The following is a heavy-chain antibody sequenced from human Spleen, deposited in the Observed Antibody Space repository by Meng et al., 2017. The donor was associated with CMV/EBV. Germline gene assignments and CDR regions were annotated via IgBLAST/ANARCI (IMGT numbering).Heavy chain of an antibody. CDR3: ARDSNQGFFDY. V-gene: IGHV4-34*01. CDR1: GGVFSDYY. Sequence: SETLSLTCEVYGGVFSDYYWSWIRQSPGKGLEWIGEISDSGRTRYNPSLRSRVSISVDTSKNQFSLKLSSVTAADTAVYYCARDSNQGFFDYWGQGTLVTVSS. J-gene: IGHJ4*02. CDR2: ISDSGRT. D-gene: IGHD2-8*01.